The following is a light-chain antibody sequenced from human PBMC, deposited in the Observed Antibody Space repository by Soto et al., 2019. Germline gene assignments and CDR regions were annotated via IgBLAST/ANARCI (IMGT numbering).Light chain of an antibody. J-gene: IGLJ1*01. CDR1: SSDVGSYNR. CDR3: SSYTSSSTPV. CDR2: EVS. Sequence: QSALTQPPSVSGSPGQSVTISCTGTSSDVGSYNRVSWYQQPPGTAPKLMIYEVSNRPSGVPDRFSGSKSGNTASLTISGXXXXXXADYYCSSYTSSSTPVFGTGTKLTVL. V-gene: IGLV2-18*02.